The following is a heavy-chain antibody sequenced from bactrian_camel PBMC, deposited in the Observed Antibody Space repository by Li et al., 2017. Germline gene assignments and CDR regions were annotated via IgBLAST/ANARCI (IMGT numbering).Heavy chain of an antibody. Sequence: HVQLVESGGGSVQAGGSLRLSCVASTPSRNGYCMGWFRQGPGKERAGVADIDMDGRTSYAESVKGRFTISKDNAKNTLYLEMNNLKPEDTGMYFCAADLRASGSMVVHYHREPFEYNYWGQGTQVTVS. J-gene: IGHJ4*01. CDR3: AADLRASGSMVVHYHREPFEYNY. V-gene: IGHV3S55*01. D-gene: IGHD1*01. CDR2: IDMDGRT. CDR1: TPSRNGYC.